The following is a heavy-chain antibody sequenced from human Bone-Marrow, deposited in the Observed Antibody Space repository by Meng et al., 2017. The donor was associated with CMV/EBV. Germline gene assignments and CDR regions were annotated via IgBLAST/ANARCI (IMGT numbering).Heavy chain of an antibody. CDR3: ARGGYFDNSGYYVAFDI. Sequence: SVKVSCKASGGTFSSYAISWVRQAPGQGLEWMGGIIPILGIANYAQKFQGRVTVTTDKFKTTAYMDLGSLKSEDTAVYYCARGGYFDNSGYYVAFDIWGHGTKVTVSS. CDR2: IIPILGIA. CDR1: GGTFSSYA. J-gene: IGHJ3*02. V-gene: IGHV1-69*10. D-gene: IGHD3-22*01.